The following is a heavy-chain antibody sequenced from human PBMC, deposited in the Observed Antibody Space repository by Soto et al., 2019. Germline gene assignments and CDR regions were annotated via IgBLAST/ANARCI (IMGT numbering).Heavy chain of an antibody. CDR1: GFTFSNYA. CDR2: ISGSGGST. D-gene: IGHD5-12*01. J-gene: IGHJ4*01. CDR3: AKGPLVSGYDLDY. V-gene: IGHV3-23*01. Sequence: EVQLLDSGGGLVQPGGSLRLSCAASGFTFSNYAMNWVRQAPGKGLDWVSAISGSGGSTYYADSVKGRFTISRANSKNTLYLQMSSLRAEDTAVYYCAKGPLVSGYDLDYWGHGTLVTVSS.